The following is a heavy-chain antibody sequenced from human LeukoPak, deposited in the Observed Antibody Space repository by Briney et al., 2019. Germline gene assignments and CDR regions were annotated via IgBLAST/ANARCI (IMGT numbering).Heavy chain of an antibody. Sequence: GASVKVSCKAAGYTFTSYEINCVREATGQGLEWMGWMNPNSGKAGYAQKFQGRVTMTRNTSISTAYMELSSLRSEDTAVYYCARGRGSNYFPSFYYYYYYMDVWGKGTTVTISS. V-gene: IGHV1-8*01. J-gene: IGHJ6*03. D-gene: IGHD1-7*01. CDR3: ARGRGSNYFPSFYYYYYYMDV. CDR1: GYTFTSYE. CDR2: MNPNSGKA.